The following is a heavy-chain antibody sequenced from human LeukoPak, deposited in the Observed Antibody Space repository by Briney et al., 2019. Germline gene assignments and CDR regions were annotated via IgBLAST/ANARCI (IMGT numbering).Heavy chain of an antibody. CDR2: IKQDGSEK. CDR3: GRGQWLVF. J-gene: IGHJ4*02. D-gene: IGHD6-19*01. CDR1: GFKFNDYW. V-gene: IGHV3-7*01. Sequence: GGSLRLSCFGSGFKFNDYWMSWVRPAPGKGPEWVANIKQDGSEKYYVDSVKGRFTISRDNAKNLVYLEMNSLRAEDTAVYYCGRGQWLVFRGQGTLVTVSS.